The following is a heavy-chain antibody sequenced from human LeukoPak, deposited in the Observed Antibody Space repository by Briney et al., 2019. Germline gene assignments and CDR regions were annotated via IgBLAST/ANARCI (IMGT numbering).Heavy chain of an antibody. Sequence: ASVTVSCKASGGTFSSYAIRWVRPAPGQGLAWMGRIIPILGIANYAQKFQGRVTITADKSTSTAYMELSSLRSEDTAVYYCARVLRRATDFRMDVWGQGTTVTVSS. CDR3: ARVLRRATDFRMDV. D-gene: IGHD1-26*01. CDR1: GGTFSSYA. J-gene: IGHJ6*02. V-gene: IGHV1-69*04. CDR2: IIPILGIA.